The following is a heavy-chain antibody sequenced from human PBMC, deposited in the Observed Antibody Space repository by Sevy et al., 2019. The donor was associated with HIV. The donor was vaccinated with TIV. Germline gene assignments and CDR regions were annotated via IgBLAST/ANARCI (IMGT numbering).Heavy chain of an antibody. CDR2: INSDGSST. CDR1: GFSFSIYW. Sequence: GGSLRLSCAASGFSFSIYWMHWVRQVPGKGLVWVSRINSDGSSTTYADSVKGRFTFSRDNAKNTLFLQMNSLRVEDTAVYYCVREGVGGYSYGFDYWGQGTLVTVPS. D-gene: IGHD5-18*01. J-gene: IGHJ4*02. V-gene: IGHV3-74*03. CDR3: VREGVGGYSYGFDY.